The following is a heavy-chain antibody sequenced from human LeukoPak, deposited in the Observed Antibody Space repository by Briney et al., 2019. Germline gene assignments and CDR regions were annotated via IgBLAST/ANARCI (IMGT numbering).Heavy chain of an antibody. Sequence: GGSLRLSCGASGFTVSSNYMSWVRQAPGKGLEWVSVIYSGGSTYYADSVEGRFTISRDNSKNTLYLQMNSLRAEDTAVYYCARGLYYYGSGSYYPDYYYYYMDVWGKGTTVTISS. D-gene: IGHD3-10*01. CDR1: GFTVSSNY. CDR2: IYSGGST. V-gene: IGHV3-53*01. J-gene: IGHJ6*03. CDR3: ARGLYYYGSGSYYPDYYYYYMDV.